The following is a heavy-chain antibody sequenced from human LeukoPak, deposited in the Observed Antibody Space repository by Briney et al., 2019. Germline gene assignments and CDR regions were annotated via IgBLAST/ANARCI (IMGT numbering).Heavy chain of an antibody. J-gene: IGHJ4*02. Sequence: ASVKVSCKASGYTFTGYYMHWVRQAPGQGLEWMGWINPNSGGTNYAQKFQGRVTVTRDTSISTAYMELSRLRSDDTAVYYCARDRRPGDYGDYWGQGTLVTVSS. CDR2: INPNSGGT. D-gene: IGHD4-17*01. CDR3: ARDRRPGDYGDY. V-gene: IGHV1-2*02. CDR1: GYTFTGYY.